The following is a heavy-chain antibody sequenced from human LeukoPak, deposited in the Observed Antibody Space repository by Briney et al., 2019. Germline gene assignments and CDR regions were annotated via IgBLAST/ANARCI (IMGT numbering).Heavy chain of an antibody. D-gene: IGHD3-10*01. CDR3: ARDSYGSGSYYGY. V-gene: IGHV3-33*01. Sequence: GGSLRLSCAASGFTFSSYGMHWVRQAPGKGLEWVAVIWYDGSNKYYADSVKGRFTISRDNSKNTLYLQMNSLRGDDTAVYYCARDSYGSGSYYGYWGQGTLVTVSS. CDR2: IWYDGSNK. CDR1: GFTFSSYG. J-gene: IGHJ4*02.